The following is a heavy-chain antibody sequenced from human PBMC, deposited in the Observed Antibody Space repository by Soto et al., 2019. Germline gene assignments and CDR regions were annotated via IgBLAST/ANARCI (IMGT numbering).Heavy chain of an antibody. D-gene: IGHD6-6*01. CDR3: AKDLTRQLAYWLDP. CDR2: INPSGGT. V-gene: IGHV1-2*02. J-gene: IGHJ5*02. CDR1: GYTFTSYY. Sequence: ASVKVSCKASGYTFTSYYMHWVRQAPGQGLEWMGIINPSGGTEYAQKFQGRVTLTRDTSIATAYLTLTSLTSDNTALYYCAKDLTRQLAYWLDPWGQGTQVTVS.